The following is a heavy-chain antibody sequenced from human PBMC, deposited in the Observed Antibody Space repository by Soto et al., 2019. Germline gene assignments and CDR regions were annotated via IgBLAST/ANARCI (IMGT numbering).Heavy chain of an antibody. Sequence: ASVKVSCKASGYTFTSYGISWVRQAPGQGLEWMGWISAYNGNTNYAQKLQGRVTMTTDTSTSTAYMELRSLRSDDTAVYYCARATLYCSGGSCYGYYYYMDVWGKGTSVTVSS. V-gene: IGHV1-18*01. J-gene: IGHJ6*03. CDR1: GYTFTSYG. D-gene: IGHD2-15*01. CDR3: ARATLYCSGGSCYGYYYYMDV. CDR2: ISAYNGNT.